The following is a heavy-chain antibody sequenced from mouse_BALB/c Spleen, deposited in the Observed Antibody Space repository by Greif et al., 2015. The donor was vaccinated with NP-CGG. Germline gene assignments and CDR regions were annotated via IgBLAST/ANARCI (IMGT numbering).Heavy chain of an antibody. J-gene: IGHJ4*01. D-gene: IGHD2-14*01. CDR1: GYTFTSYY. CDR3: TRMNYRDDDYYARDY. CDR2: INPSNGGT. V-gene: IGHV1S81*02. Sequence: QVQLQQSGAELVKPGASGKLSCKASGYTFTSYYMYWVKQRPGQGLEWIGEINPSNGGTNFNEKFKSKATLTVDKSSSTAYMQLSRLTAEDSAVYCCTRMNYRDDDYYARDYWVQGTSVPVSS.